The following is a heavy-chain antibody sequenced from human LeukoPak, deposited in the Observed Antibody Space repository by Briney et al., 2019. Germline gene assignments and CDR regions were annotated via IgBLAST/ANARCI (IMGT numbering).Heavy chain of an antibody. CDR3: AREQGFLSY. J-gene: IGHJ4*02. CDR2: INTDGSST. D-gene: IGHD3-3*01. Sequence: GGSLRLSCAASGFTFTRYWMHWVRQAPGKGLVWVSRINTDGSSTAYADSVKGRFTISRDNAKNTVYLQMNSLRAEDTAVYYCAREQGFLSYWGQGTLVTVSS. V-gene: IGHV3-74*01. CDR1: GFTFTRYW.